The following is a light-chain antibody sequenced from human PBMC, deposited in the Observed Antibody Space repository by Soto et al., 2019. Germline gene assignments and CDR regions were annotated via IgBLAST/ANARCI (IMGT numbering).Light chain of an antibody. V-gene: IGKV1-39*01. CDR1: QSISSY. CDR2: AAS. J-gene: IGKJ2*01. CDR3: QQSYSTLYT. Sequence: DLQMTQSPSSLSASVGDRVTITCRASQSISSYLNWYQQKPGKAPKLLIYAASSLQSGVPSRFSGSGSGTEFTLTISSLQPEDFATYYCQQSYSTLYTFGQGTKLEIK.